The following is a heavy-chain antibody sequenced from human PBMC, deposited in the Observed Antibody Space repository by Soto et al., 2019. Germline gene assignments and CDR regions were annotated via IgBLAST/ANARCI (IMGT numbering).Heavy chain of an antibody. J-gene: IGHJ4*02. Sequence: GSLRLSCAASGFTFSSYAMTWVRQAPGKGLGWVSGTSGSGGSTYYADSVKGRFTISRDNSKNTLYLQMNSLRAEDTAVYYCARPSGAMAYFDSWGRGTLVTVSS. CDR1: GFTFSSYA. CDR2: TSGSGGST. V-gene: IGHV3-23*01. D-gene: IGHD5-18*01. CDR3: ARPSGAMAYFDS.